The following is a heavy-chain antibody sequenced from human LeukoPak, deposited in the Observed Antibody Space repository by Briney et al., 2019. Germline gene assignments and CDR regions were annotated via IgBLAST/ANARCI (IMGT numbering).Heavy chain of an antibody. CDR2: ISSYSGNT. D-gene: IGHD5-12*01. J-gene: IGHJ6*02. CDR1: GYTFISYG. CDR3: ARDYVLGYSGYVDYYYGMDV. Sequence: ASVKVSFKASGYTFISYGISWVRQASGQGLEWMGWISSYSGNTKYAQNLQGRVTMTTETSTSTVYMELRSLRSDDTAVYYCARDYVLGYSGYVDYYYGMDVWGQGTTVTVSS. V-gene: IGHV1-18*01.